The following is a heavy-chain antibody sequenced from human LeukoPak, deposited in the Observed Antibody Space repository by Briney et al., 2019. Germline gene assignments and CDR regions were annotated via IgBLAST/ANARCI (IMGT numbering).Heavy chain of an antibody. J-gene: IGHJ4*02. D-gene: IGHD6-13*01. V-gene: IGHV3-48*04. Sequence: GGSLRLSCAASGFTVSSNYMSWVRQAPGKGLEWVSGISWNSGSIGYADSVKGRFTISRDNAKKSLSLQMNSLRADDTAVYYCARGYSSSWYLDWGQGTLVTVSS. CDR1: GFTVSSNY. CDR3: ARGYSSSWYLD. CDR2: ISWNSGSI.